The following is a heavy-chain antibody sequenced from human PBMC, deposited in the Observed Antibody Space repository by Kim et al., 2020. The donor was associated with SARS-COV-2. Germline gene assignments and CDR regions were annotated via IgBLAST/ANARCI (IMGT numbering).Heavy chain of an antibody. CDR3: AKEVTGYSSSWFDS. V-gene: IGHV4-34*01. J-gene: IGHJ5*01. D-gene: IGHD6-13*01. Sequence: SETLSLTCAVYGGSISDYSWSWIRQPPGKGLEWIGEVNPGGRTNSNPSLKSRVTISLDTSKQQFSLKLRSVTAADTAMYFCAKEVTGYSSSWFDSWGQGTLVTVSS. CDR2: VNPGGRT. CDR1: GGSISDYS.